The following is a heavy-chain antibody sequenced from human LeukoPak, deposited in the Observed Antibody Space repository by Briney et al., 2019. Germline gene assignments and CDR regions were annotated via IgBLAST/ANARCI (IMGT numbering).Heavy chain of an antibody. CDR1: GDSISTYN. CDR2: IHSSGST. Sequence: SETLSLTCAVSGDSISTYNWSWIRQPAGKGLEWIGRIHSSGSTNYNSSLKSRVTMSIDTSKNQFSLKLSSVTAADTAVYYCAREMYDSGGYRVSYFDYWGQGTLVTVSS. J-gene: IGHJ4*02. D-gene: IGHD3-22*01. V-gene: IGHV4-4*07. CDR3: AREMYDSGGYRVSYFDY.